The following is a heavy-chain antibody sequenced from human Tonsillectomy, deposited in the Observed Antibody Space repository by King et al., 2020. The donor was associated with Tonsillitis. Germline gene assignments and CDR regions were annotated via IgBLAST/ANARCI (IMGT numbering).Heavy chain of an antibody. CDR1: GGTFSSYA. CDR2: FIPLFGTA. V-gene: IGHV1-69*01. Sequence: VQLVQSGAEVKKPGSSVKVSCKASGGTFSSYAISWVRQAPGQGLEWMGGFIPLFGTANYAQKFQGRITIIADESTRTAYMELSSLRSEDTAVYYCARDYYDSSGYWFDYWGQGILVTVSS. D-gene: IGHD3-22*01. CDR3: ARDYYDSSGYWFDY. J-gene: IGHJ4*02.